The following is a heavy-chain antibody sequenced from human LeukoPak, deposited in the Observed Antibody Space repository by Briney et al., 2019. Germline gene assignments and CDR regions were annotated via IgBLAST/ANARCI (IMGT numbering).Heavy chain of an antibody. CDR1: GGSISSYC. J-gene: IGHJ6*02. V-gene: IGHV4-59*01. Sequence: SETLSLTCTVSGGSISSYCWSWIRQPPGKGLEWIGYIYYSGSTNYNPSLESRVTISVDTSKNQFSLKLSSVTAADTAVYYCARASDYYYYYGMDVWGQGTTVTVSS. CDR2: IYYSGST. CDR3: ARASDYYYYYGMDV.